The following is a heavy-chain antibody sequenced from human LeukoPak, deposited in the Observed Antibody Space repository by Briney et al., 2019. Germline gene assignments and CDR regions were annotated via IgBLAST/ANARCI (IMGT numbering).Heavy chain of an antibody. CDR2: ISYDGSNK. CDR1: GFTFSSYA. D-gene: IGHD2-21*02. Sequence: GGSLRLSCAASGFTFSSYAMHWVRQAPGKGLEWVAVISYDGSNKYYADSVKGRFTISRDNSKNTLYLQMNSLRAEDTAVYYCAREGHCGGDCYLDYWGQGTLVTVSS. V-gene: IGHV3-30-3*01. CDR3: AREGHCGGDCYLDY. J-gene: IGHJ4*02.